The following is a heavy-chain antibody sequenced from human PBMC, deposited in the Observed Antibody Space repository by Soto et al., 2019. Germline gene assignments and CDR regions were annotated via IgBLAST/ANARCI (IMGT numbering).Heavy chain of an antibody. CDR2: ISSSSSYI. V-gene: IGHV3-21*01. Sequence: EVQLVESGGGLVKPGGSLRLSCAASGFTFSSYNMNWVRQAPGKGLEWVSSISSSSSYIYYADSVKGRFTISRDNVKNSLYQHMNSLRAEDTAVYYWESTRRYGSNNYYYYDGMDVWGQGTTVTVSS. D-gene: IGHD2-15*01. J-gene: IGHJ6*02. CDR1: GFTFSSYN. CDR3: ESTRRYGSNNYYYYDGMDV.